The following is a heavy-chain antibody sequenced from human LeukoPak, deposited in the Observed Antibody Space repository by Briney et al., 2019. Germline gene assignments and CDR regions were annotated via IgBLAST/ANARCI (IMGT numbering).Heavy chain of an antibody. J-gene: IGHJ6*03. CDR1: GGSISSYY. CDR3: ARNSSSWYDFGDYYYYMDV. D-gene: IGHD6-13*01. Sequence: SETLSLTCTVSGGSISSYYWSWIRQPPGKGLEWIGYIHYSGSTNYNPSLKSRVTISVDTSKNQFSLKLSSVTAADTAVYYCARNSSSWYDFGDYYYYMDVWGKGTTVTVSS. CDR2: IHYSGST. V-gene: IGHV4-59*01.